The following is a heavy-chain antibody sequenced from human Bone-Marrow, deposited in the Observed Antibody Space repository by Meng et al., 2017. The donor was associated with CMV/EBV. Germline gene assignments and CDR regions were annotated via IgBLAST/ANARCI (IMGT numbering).Heavy chain of an antibody. Sequence: SETLSLTCTVSGGSISSRSYYWGWIRQPPGKGLEWIGSIYYSGSTYYNPSLKSRVTISVDTSKNQFSLKLSSVTAADTAVYYCARDRGMATIIYYYYGMDVWGQGTTVTVSS. CDR2: IYYSGST. CDR3: ARDRGMATIIYYYYGMDV. V-gene: IGHV4-39*07. D-gene: IGHD5-24*01. J-gene: IGHJ6*02. CDR1: GGSISSRSYY.